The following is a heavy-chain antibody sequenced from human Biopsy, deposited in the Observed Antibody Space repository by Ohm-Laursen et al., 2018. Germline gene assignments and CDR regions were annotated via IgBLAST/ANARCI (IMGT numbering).Heavy chain of an antibody. CDR2: ISGRGAT. CDR3: ARLYRLDDYWNDDPPDAFDV. J-gene: IGHJ3*01. D-gene: IGHD3-3*01. V-gene: IGHV4-59*01. Sequence: ETLSFTCTVSAGSIRSDHWIWLRQCPRKGLEWIGHISGRGATNYNPSPRGRVTISVDTSKNQFPLKLSSVTAADTAVFFCARLYRLDDYWNDDPPDAFDVWGQGTMVTVSS. CDR1: AGSIRSDH.